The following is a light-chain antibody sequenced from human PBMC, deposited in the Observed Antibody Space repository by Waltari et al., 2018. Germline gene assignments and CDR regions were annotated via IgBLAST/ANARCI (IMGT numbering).Light chain of an antibody. Sequence: QSALTQPPSVSGTPGPRVTISWSTSSPDIGRAPVNWYQQLPGTAPKLLIFGNDQRPSGVPDRFSGSKSGTSASLAIRGLQSEDEADYYCAAWDKSLSGPVFGGGTKLTVL. CDR2: GND. J-gene: IGLJ3*02. V-gene: IGLV1-44*01. CDR3: AAWDKSLSGPV. CDR1: SPDIGRAP.